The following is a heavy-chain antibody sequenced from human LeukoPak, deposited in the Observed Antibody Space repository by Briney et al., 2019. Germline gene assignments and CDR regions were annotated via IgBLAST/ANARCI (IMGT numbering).Heavy chain of an antibody. CDR3: ARDRGSRGLRYFDWPTFDP. CDR2: IYHSGST. Sequence: SETLSLTCAVSGGSISSSNWWSWVRQPPGKGLEWIGEIYHSGSTNYNPSLKSRVTISVDKSKNQFSLKLSSVTAADTAVYYCARDRGSRGLRYFDWPTFDPWGQGTLVTVSS. V-gene: IGHV4-4*02. CDR1: GGSISSSNW. J-gene: IGHJ5*02. D-gene: IGHD3-9*01.